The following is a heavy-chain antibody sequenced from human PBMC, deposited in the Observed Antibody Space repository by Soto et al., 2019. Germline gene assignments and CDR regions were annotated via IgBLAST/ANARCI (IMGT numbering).Heavy chain of an antibody. CDR1: GGTFSSYT. J-gene: IGHJ2*01. Sequence: QVQLVQSGAEVNKPGSSVKVSCKASGGTFSSYTISWVRQAPGQGLEWMGRIIPILGIANYAQKFQGRVTITADKSTSTAYMELSSLRSEDTAVYYCARDFRSCSGGSCYSSNWYFDLWGRGTPVTVSS. CDR2: IIPILGIA. CDR3: ARDFRSCSGGSCYSSNWYFDL. D-gene: IGHD2-15*01. V-gene: IGHV1-69*08.